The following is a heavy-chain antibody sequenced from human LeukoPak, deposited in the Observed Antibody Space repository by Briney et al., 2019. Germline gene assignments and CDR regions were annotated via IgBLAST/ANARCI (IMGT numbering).Heavy chain of an antibody. CDR2: IYYSGST. Sequence: SQTLSPTCTVSGGSISSGVYYWCSIRQPPGKGLEWIGYIYYSGSTYYNPSLKSRVTISVDTSKNQFSLKLSSVTAADTAVYYCARAAGGGNILTGYYNDYWGQGTLVTVSS. CDR1: GGSISSGVYY. J-gene: IGHJ4*02. V-gene: IGHV4-30-4*01. CDR3: ARAAGGGNILTGYYNDY. D-gene: IGHD3-9*01.